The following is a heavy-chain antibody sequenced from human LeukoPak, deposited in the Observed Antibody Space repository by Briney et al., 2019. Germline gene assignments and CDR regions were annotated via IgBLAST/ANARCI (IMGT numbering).Heavy chain of an antibody. J-gene: IGHJ4*02. CDR2: INSILDIV. V-gene: IGHV1-69*10. CDR3: AREGYSYGFDY. D-gene: IGHD2-15*01. Sequence: GASVKVSCKASGGPFSSYAFNWVRQAPGQGLEWMGAINSILDIVSYSQNFQGRVTITADDSTRTVYMDLRSLKFEDTAIYYCAREGYSYGFDYWGQGSLVTVSS. CDR1: GGPFSSYA.